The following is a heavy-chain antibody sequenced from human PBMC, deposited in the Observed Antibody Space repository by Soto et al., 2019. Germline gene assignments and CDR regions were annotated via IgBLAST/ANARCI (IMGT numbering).Heavy chain of an antibody. CDR1: GGA. J-gene: IGHJ4*02. Sequence: QVQLEQSEIEVKKPGSSVKVPCKVSGGAISWVRQAHGQGFEWLAGIVPTYRTIKYGQKFPDRLTITADYMSLTRLRPGDTAVYYCVSPWSVPRDMYFGSWSSLDDWGQGTLV. V-gene: IGHV1-69*01. D-gene: IGHD3-9*01. CDR3: VSPWSVPRDMYFGSWSSLDD. CDR2: IVPTYRTI.